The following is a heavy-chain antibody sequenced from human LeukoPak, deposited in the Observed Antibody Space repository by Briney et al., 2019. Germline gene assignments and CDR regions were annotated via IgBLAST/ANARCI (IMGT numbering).Heavy chain of an antibody. CDR2: MNQDGSEK. Sequence: RPSCEASGFTVSSNYMSSVPQAPGTRHERVANMNQDGSEKDYVDSVKGRFTISRDNARNSLYLQMSSLRAEDTAVYYCATYTHWVAGDVWGQGTTVTVSS. D-gene: IGHD3-16*01. J-gene: IGHJ6*02. CDR1: GFTVSSNY. V-gene: IGHV3-7*01. CDR3: ATYTHWVAGDV.